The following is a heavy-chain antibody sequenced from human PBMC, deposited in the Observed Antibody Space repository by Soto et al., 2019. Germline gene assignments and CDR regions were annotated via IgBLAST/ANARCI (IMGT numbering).Heavy chain of an antibody. CDR3: VAAAGNYYYGMDV. CDR2: IYPGDSDT. Sequence: GESLKISCKGSGYSFTSYWICWVRQMPGKGLEWMGIIYPGDSDTRYSPSFQGQVTISSDKSISTAYLQRSSLKASGHAMPYCVAAAGNYYYGMDVWGQGNTVTVSS. CDR1: GYSFTSYW. V-gene: IGHV5-51*01. D-gene: IGHD6-13*01. J-gene: IGHJ6*02.